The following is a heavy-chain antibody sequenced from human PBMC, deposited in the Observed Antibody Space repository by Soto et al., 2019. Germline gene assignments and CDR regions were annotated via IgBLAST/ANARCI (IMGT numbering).Heavy chain of an antibody. V-gene: IGHV4-4*02. CDR3: ARDSRNPRDYYYGMDV. CDR1: VAPSAVVTG. CDR2: SIIVGAP. J-gene: IGHJ6*02. D-gene: IGHD1-1*01. Sequence: SETCPSPALSLVAPSAVVTGGVGSASPQGRGWSGLGKSIIVGAPTTTRSLKSRVTISVDKSKNQFSLKLSSVTAADTAVYYCARDSRNPRDYYYGMDVWGQGTTVTVSS.